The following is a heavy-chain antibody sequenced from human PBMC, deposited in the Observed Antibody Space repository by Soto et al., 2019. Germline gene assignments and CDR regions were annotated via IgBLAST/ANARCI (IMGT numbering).Heavy chain of an antibody. Sequence: GGSLRLSCAASGFTFSSYGMHWVRQAPGKGLEWVAVISYDGSNKYYADSVRGRFTISRDNAKNSLYLQMNSLRVEDTAVYYCARAPVYNWNYLRFDPWGQGTLVTVSS. J-gene: IGHJ5*02. CDR2: ISYDGSNK. V-gene: IGHV3-30*03. D-gene: IGHD1-7*01. CDR3: ARAPVYNWNYLRFDP. CDR1: GFTFSSYG.